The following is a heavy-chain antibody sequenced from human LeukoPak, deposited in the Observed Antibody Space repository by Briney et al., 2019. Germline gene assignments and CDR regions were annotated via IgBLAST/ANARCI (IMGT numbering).Heavy chain of an antibody. J-gene: IGHJ4*02. CDR3: AGGITMVRGGYFDY. V-gene: IGHV4-31*03. D-gene: IGHD3-10*01. Sequence: SETLSLTCTVSGGSISSGGYYWSWIRQHPGKGLEWIGYIYYSGSTYCNPSLKSRVTISVDTSKNQFSLKLSSVTAVDTAVYYCAGGITMVRGGYFDYWGQGTLVTVSS. CDR2: IYYSGST. CDR1: GGSISSGGYY.